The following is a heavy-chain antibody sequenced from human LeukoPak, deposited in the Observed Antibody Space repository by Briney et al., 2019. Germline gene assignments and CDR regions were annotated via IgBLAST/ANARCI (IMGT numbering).Heavy chain of an antibody. CDR2: ICSVGNT. D-gene: IGHD5-12*01. CDR3: ARASGYSRSRRWFDP. CDR1: GFTVSSDY. Sequence: GGSLRLSCAASGFTVSSDYMSWVRQAPGKGLEWVSFICSVGNTYYADFVKGPFTISRHTSKNTLYLQMNSLRARDTAVYYCARASGYSRSRRWFDPWGQGTLVTVSS. V-gene: IGHV3-53*04. J-gene: IGHJ5*02.